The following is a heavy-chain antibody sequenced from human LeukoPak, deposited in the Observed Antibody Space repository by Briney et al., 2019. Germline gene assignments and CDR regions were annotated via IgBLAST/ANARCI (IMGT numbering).Heavy chain of an antibody. J-gene: IGHJ5*02. CDR2: IYYSGST. CDR3: ARGAVLNWFDP. V-gene: IGHV4-59*08. D-gene: IGHD6-19*01. Sequence: SETLSLTCTVSGDSISGFYWSWIRQPPGKGLEWIAYIYYSGSTNYNPSLKSRVTISVDTSKNLFSLKLDSVTAADTAVYYCARGAVLNWFDPWGQGTLVTVSS. CDR1: GDSISGFY.